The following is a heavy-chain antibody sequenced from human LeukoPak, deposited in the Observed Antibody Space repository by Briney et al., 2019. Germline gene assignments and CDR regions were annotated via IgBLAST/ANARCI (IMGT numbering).Heavy chain of an antibody. D-gene: IGHD1-26*01. J-gene: IGHJ4*02. CDR2: ISYDGSNK. Sequence: GGSLRLSCAASGSTFSSYAMHWVRRAPGKGLEWVAVISYDGSNKNYADSVKGRFTISRDNSKNTLYLQMNSLRAEDTAVYYCARGPEWEPYYFDYWGQGTLVTVSS. CDR1: GSTFSSYA. V-gene: IGHV3-30-3*01. CDR3: ARGPEWEPYYFDY.